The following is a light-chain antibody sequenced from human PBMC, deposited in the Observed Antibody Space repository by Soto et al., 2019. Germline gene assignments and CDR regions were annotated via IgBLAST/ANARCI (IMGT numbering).Light chain of an antibody. CDR2: DAS. Sequence: AIQLTQSPSSLSASVGDRVTITCRASQGISSALAWYQQKPGKAPKLLIYDASTLESEVPSRFSGSGSGSEFTLTISSLQSEDFATYYCQQFNSYPLTFGGGTKVEIK. CDR1: QGISSA. CDR3: QQFNSYPLT. J-gene: IGKJ4*01. V-gene: IGKV1-13*02.